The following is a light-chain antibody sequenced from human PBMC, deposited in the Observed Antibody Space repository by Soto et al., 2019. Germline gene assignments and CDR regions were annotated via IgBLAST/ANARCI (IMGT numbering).Light chain of an antibody. Sequence: DIQLTQSQSSLSASVGDRVTITCRASQSISSYLTWYQQKPGKAPKLLIYAASSLQSGVPSRFSGSGSGTDFTLTISRLQPEDFATYYCQQSYSTPSTFGQGTKVEIK. CDR1: QSISSY. CDR2: AAS. J-gene: IGKJ1*01. V-gene: IGKV1-39*01. CDR3: QQSYSTPST.